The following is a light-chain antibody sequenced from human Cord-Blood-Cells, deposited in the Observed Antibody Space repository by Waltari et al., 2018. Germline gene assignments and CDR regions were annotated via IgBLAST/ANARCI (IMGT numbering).Light chain of an antibody. V-gene: IGLV2-14*01. CDR1: SSDVGGYNY. Sequence: QSALTQPASVSGSPGQSITISCTGTSSDVGGYNYVSWYQQHPGKAPKLMIYEVSNRPSGVSNRFSGYKSGNTASLTISGLQAEDEADYYCSSYTSSSTLVVGTGTKVTVL. CDR2: EVS. CDR3: SSYTSSSTLV. J-gene: IGLJ1*01.